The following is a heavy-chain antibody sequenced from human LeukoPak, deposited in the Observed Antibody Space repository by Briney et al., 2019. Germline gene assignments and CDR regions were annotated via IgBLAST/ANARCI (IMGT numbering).Heavy chain of an antibody. V-gene: IGHV3-23*01. CDR1: GFTFNTYA. Sequence: GGSLRLSCAASGFTFNTYAMTCVRQAPGKGLEWVSTVSGGGGSTGTTYYADSVKGRFTISRDNSKNTLYLQMNSLRAEDTAVYYCAKDRFKYSGGGMDVWGIGTMVTVSS. D-gene: IGHD2-21*01. J-gene: IGHJ6*04. CDR3: AKDRFKYSGGGMDV. CDR2: VSGGGGSTGTT.